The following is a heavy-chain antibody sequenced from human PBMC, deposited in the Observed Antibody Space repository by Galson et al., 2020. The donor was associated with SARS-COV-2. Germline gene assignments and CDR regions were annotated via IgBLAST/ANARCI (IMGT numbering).Heavy chain of an antibody. CDR1: GFTFSSYW. Sequence: GESLKISCAASGFTFSSYWMTWVRQAPGKGLEWVANIKQDGSEKYYVDSVKGRFTISRDNAKNSLYLQMNSLRAEDTAVYYCARVGSSSWYFDYWGQGILVTVSS. D-gene: IGHD6-13*01. CDR2: IKQDGSEK. CDR3: ARVGSSSWYFDY. V-gene: IGHV3-7*03. J-gene: IGHJ4*02.